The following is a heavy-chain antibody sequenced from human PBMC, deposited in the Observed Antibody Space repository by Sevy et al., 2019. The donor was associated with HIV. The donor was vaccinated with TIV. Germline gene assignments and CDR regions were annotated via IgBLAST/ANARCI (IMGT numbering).Heavy chain of an antibody. Sequence: ASVKVSCQASGYTFSNYGVTWVRQAPGQGLEWMGWISGYNGNTKYAQKFQDIVIMTTDTATSTAYMELRSLRSDDTAVYYCVRDESFSLIVVDPDYWGQGTLVTVSS. D-gene: IGHD3-22*01. CDR2: ISGYNGNT. V-gene: IGHV1-18*01. CDR3: VRDESFSLIVVDPDY. J-gene: IGHJ4*02. CDR1: GYTFSNYG.